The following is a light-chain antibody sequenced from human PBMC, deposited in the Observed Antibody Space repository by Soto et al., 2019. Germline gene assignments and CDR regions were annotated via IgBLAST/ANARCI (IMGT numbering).Light chain of an antibody. Sequence: DIVMTQSPDSLSVSLGERATINFKSSQIVLYSSKNKNYLAWYQQKPGQVPKLLIYWASTRESGVPDRFSGSGSGTDFTLTISSLQAEDVAVYYCQQYYSSPFTFGPGTKVDIK. CDR2: WAS. CDR1: QIVLYSSKNKNY. V-gene: IGKV4-1*01. J-gene: IGKJ3*01. CDR3: QQYYSSPFT.